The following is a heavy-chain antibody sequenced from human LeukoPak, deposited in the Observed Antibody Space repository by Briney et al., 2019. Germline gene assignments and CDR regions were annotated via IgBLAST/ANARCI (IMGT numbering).Heavy chain of an antibody. V-gene: IGHV4-59*01. J-gene: IGHJ4*02. CDR3: ATVASGWYPDY. CDR1: GGSISSFY. D-gene: IGHD6-19*01. CDR2: IDSSGIT. Sequence: PSETLSLTCTVSGGSISSFYYTWIRQPPGKGLEWIGYIDSSGITNYNSSLNSRVTISLDTSQNQFSLKLNSVTAADTAVYYCATVASGWYPDYWGRGALVTVAS.